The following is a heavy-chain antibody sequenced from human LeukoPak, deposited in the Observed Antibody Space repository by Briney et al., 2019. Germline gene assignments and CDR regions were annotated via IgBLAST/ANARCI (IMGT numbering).Heavy chain of an antibody. D-gene: IGHD2-2*02. CDR2: IIPIFGTA. V-gene: IGHV1-69*01. CDR3: ASPPRTAIRDYYYYYMDV. J-gene: IGHJ6*03. Sequence: SSVKVSCKASGGTFSSYAISWVRQAPGQGLEWMGGIIPIFGTANYAQKFQGRVTITADESTSTAYMELSSLRSEDTAVYYWASPPRTAIRDYYYYYMDVWGKGTTVTVSS. CDR1: GGTFSSYA.